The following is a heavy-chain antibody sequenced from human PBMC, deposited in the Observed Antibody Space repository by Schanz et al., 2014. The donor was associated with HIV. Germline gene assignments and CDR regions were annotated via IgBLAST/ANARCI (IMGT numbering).Heavy chain of an antibody. D-gene: IGHD3-22*01. CDR3: AKDRNYYDSKYIGKGNYYYYYGMDV. V-gene: IGHV3-30*18. CDR1: GFTFDNYG. Sequence: QVQLVESGGGVVQPGRSLRLSCEASGFTFDNYGMHWVRQAPGKGLEWVAVISYDGRNKHFADSVKGRFTMSRDNSKNTLYLQMNRVRADDTAVYYCAKDRNYYDSKYIGKGNYYYYYGMDVWGQGTTVTISS. CDR2: ISYDGRNK. J-gene: IGHJ6*02.